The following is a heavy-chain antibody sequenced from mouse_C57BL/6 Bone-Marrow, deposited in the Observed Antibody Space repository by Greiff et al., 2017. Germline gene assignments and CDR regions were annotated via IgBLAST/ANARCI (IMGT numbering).Heavy chain of an antibody. V-gene: IGHV1-15*01. CDR2: IDPETGGT. Sequence: VQLQQSGAELVRPGASVTLSCKASGYTFTDYEMHWVKQTPVRGLEWIGAIDPETGGTAYNQKFKGKAILTADKSSSTAYMERRSLTSEDSAVYYCTKGKITSGYWGQGTTLTVSS. D-gene: IGHD1-1*01. J-gene: IGHJ2*01. CDR1: GYTFTDYE. CDR3: TKGKITSGY.